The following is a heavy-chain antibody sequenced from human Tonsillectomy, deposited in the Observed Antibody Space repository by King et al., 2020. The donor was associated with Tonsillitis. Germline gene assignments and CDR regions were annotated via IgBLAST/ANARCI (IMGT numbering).Heavy chain of an antibody. D-gene: IGHD2-15*01. CDR1: GFTFGDYG. CDR3: IRDGDCSAGGCPQPFYYYMDV. J-gene: IGHJ6*03. CDR2: IRSNTDGGTT. V-gene: IGHV3-49*04. Sequence: DVQLVESGGGLVQPGRSLRLSCTGSGFTFGDYGLSWVRQAPGKGLEWVGFIRSNTDGGTTEYAASVRGRFTISRADSNSIAYLQVYSLKTEDTGLYYCIRDGDCSAGGCPQPFYYYMDVWGKGTTVTVSS.